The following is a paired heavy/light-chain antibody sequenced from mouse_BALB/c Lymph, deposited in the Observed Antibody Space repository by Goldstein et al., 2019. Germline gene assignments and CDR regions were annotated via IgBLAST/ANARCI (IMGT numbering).Light chain of an antibody. CDR2: YAS. CDR1: QSISDY. V-gene: IGKV5-39*01. J-gene: IGKJ5*01. Sequence: DIVMTQSPATLSVTPGDRVSLSCRASQSISDYLHWYQQKSHESPRLLIKYASQSISGIPSRFSGSGSGSDFTLSINSVEPEDVGVYYCQNGHSFPLTFGAGTKLELK. CDR3: QNGHSFPLT.
Heavy chain of an antibody. Sequence: EVQLQQSGPELVKPGASVKISCKASGYTFTDYNMHWVKQSHGKSLEWIGYIYPYNGGTGYNQKFKSKATLTVDNSSSTAYMELRSLTSEDSAVYYCARGEYEFAYWGQGTLVTVSA. J-gene: IGHJ3*01. CDR3: ARGEYEFAY. CDR2: IYPYNGGT. CDR1: GYTFTDYN. D-gene: IGHD2-14*01. V-gene: IGHV1S29*02.